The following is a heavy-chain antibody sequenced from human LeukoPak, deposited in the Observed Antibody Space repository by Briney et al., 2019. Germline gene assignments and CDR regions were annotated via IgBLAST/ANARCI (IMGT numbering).Heavy chain of an antibody. V-gene: IGHV3-53*05. Sequence: GGSLRLSCAASGFTVSNNYMTWVRQAPGKGLEWVSVIYSGNRTKYADSVKGRFIISRDNSRNTLYLQMNSLRAEDTAVYYCARVDTVMAYYFDLWGQGTLVTVSS. J-gene: IGHJ4*02. CDR2: IYSGNRT. D-gene: IGHD5-18*01. CDR3: ARVDTVMAYYFDL. CDR1: GFTVSNNY.